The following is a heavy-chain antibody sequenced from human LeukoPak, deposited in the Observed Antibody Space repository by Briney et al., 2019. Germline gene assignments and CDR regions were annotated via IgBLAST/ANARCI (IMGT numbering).Heavy chain of an antibody. CDR3: ARGPGIVGANYNAFDI. CDR1: GGTFSNYA. CDR2: IIPILGIA. D-gene: IGHD1-26*01. J-gene: IGHJ3*02. V-gene: IGHV1-69*04. Sequence: ASVKVSCKASGGTFSNYAISWVRQAPGQGLESMGRIIPILGIANYAQKFQGRVTITADKSTSTAYMELSSLRSEDTAVYYCARGPGIVGANYNAFDIWGQGTMVTVSS.